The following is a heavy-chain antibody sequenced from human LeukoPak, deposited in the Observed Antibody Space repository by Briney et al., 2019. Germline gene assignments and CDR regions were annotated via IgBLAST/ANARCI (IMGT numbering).Heavy chain of an antibody. CDR1: GGSISSGGYY. J-gene: IGHJ4*02. D-gene: IGHD1-26*01. Sequence: SETLSLTCNVSGGSISSGGYYWSWIRQHPGKGLEWIGYIYYSGSTYYNPSLKSRVTISVDTSKNQFSLKLSSVTAADTAVYYCAVSGSYYRYFDYWGQGTLVTVSS. CDR3: AVSGSYYRYFDY. V-gene: IGHV4-31*03. CDR2: IYYSGST.